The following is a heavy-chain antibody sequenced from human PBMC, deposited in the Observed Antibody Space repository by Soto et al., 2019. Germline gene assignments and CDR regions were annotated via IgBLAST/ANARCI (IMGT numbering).Heavy chain of an antibody. CDR3: VKNYRSDGPGWFDT. CDR2: IYASGTT. Sequence: SETLSLTCIVSGGSIRGSHWSWIRQSAAKGLEWIGRIYASGTTNYNPSLKTRVTMSVDASKNQFSLDLKSVTAADAAVYYCVKNYRSDGPGWFDTWGQGILVTVSS. J-gene: IGHJ5*02. CDR1: GGSIRGSH. V-gene: IGHV4-4*07. D-gene: IGHD3-10*01.